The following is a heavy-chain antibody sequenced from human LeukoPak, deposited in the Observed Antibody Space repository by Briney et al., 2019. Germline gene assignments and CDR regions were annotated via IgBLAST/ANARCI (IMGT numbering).Heavy chain of an antibody. CDR2: IYYSGNT. CDR1: GFTFSSYG. D-gene: IGHD3/OR15-3a*01. Sequence: GSLRLSCAASGFTFSSYGMHWVRQPPGKGLGWIGSIYYSGNTYYNASLKSQFSISIDTSKNQFSLRLTSVTAADTAVYYCARQTGSGLFILPGGQGTLVTVSS. V-gene: IGHV4-39*01. J-gene: IGHJ4*02. CDR3: ARQTGSGLFILP.